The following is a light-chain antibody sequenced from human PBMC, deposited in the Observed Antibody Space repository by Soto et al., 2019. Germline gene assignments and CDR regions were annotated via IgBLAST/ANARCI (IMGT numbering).Light chain of an antibody. V-gene: IGKV3-11*01. J-gene: IGKJ5*01. Sequence: IVLTQSPGTLSLSPGERVTLSCRASQSVTTRLAWYQQKPGQAPRLLIYDASNRATGIPARFSGSGSGTDFTLTISSLEPEDFAVYYCQQRSNWPLTFGQGTRLEIK. CDR3: QQRSNWPLT. CDR2: DAS. CDR1: QSVTTR.